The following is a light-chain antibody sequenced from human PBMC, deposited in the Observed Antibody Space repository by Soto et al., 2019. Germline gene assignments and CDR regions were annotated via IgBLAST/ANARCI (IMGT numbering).Light chain of an antibody. CDR3: QLYAVSSPRIT. Sequence: EIVLTQSPGTLSLYPGEKATLSCRASQTVSASYLAWYQQKPGQAPRLLIYGATNRIIGIPDRFSGSVSGTDFNLTISRLEPEDFAVYYCQLYAVSSPRITFGHGTRLESK. J-gene: IGKJ5*01. CDR1: QTVSASY. CDR2: GAT. V-gene: IGKV3-20*01.